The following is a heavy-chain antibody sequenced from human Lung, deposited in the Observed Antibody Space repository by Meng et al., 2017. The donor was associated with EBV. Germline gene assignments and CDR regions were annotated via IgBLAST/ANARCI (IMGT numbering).Heavy chain of an antibody. J-gene: IGHJ4*02. CDR3: ARAPPLRAQEEDQLRK. V-gene: IGHV4-4*02. D-gene: IGHD4-17*01. Sequence: QESGPGWGKASGSLLLTCAVSGCSIRSDDWWTWVRQPPGKGLEWIGEIFHIGSTNYTPSLKSRVTISIDKSKNQFSLKLSSVTAADTAVYYCARAPPLRAQEEDQLRKWGQGILVTVSS. CDR2: IFHIGST. CDR1: GCSIRSDDW.